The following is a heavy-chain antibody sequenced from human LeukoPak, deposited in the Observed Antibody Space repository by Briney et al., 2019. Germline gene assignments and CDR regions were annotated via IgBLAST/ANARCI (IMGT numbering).Heavy chain of an antibody. D-gene: IGHD4-17*01. J-gene: IGHJ4*02. CDR2: TWPGDSDT. V-gene: IGHV5-51*01. CDR3: ARLLGRLNTVTTLAYDY. CDR1: GYTFTSYW. Sequence: GESLKISCKGSGYTFTSYWIGWVRQMPGKGLEWMGITWPGDSDTRYSPSFQGQVTISADKSISTAYLQWSSLRASDTAMYYCARLLGRLNTVTTLAYDYWGQGTLVTVSS.